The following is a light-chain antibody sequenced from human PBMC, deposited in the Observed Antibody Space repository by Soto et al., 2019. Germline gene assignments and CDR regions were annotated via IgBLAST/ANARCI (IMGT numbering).Light chain of an antibody. CDR3: QQHDSYPYT. CDR2: KAS. J-gene: IGKJ2*01. CDR1: QSISSW. Sequence: DIQMTQSPSTLSASVGDRVTITCRASQSISSWLAWYQQKPGKAPKVLIYKASSLESGVPPRFSGSGSGTEFTLTISSLQPGDFATYYCQQHDSYPYTFGQGTKLEIK. V-gene: IGKV1-5*03.